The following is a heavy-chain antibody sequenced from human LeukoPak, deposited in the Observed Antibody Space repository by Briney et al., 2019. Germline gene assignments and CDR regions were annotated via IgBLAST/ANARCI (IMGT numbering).Heavy chain of an antibody. CDR2: INHSGST. CDR1: GGSFSGYY. V-gene: IGHV4-34*01. CDR3: ARSKGPNCSSTSCRVPSYYYYGMDV. Sequence: SETLSLTCAVYGGSFSGYYWSWIRQPPGKGLEWIGEINHSGSTNYNPSLKSRVTISVGTSKNQFSLKLSSVTAADTAVYYCARSKGPNCSSTSCRVPSYYYYGMDVWGQGTTVTVSS. D-gene: IGHD2-2*01. J-gene: IGHJ6*02.